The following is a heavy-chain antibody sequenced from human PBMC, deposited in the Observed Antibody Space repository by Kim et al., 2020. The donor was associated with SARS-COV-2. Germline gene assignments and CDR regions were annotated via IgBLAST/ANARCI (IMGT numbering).Heavy chain of an antibody. D-gene: IGHD3-10*01. CDR3: ARGLFLGTMVRGVIKEPYNY. CDR2: MNPNSGNT. J-gene: IGHJ4*02. Sequence: ASVKVSCKASGYTFTSYDINWVRQATGQGLEWMGWMNPNSGNTGYAQKFQGRVTMTRNTSISTAYMELSSLRSEDTAVYYCARGLFLGTMVRGVIKEPYNYWGQGTLVTVSS. CDR1: GYTFTSYD. V-gene: IGHV1-8*01.